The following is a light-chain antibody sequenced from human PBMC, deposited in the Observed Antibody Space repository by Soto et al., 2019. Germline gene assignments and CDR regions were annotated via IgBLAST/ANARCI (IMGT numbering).Light chain of an antibody. Sequence: IVLAQSHATLSLSPEERATISCRASHSVANNYLAWYQQKHGQAPRLIIFAASSRATGVPHRFTASGSGTDFTLTISRVEPEDFAVYFCQQYGGSPPWTFGQGTKVDSK. CDR2: AAS. CDR3: QQYGGSPPWT. CDR1: HSVANNY. J-gene: IGKJ1*01. V-gene: IGKV3-20*01.